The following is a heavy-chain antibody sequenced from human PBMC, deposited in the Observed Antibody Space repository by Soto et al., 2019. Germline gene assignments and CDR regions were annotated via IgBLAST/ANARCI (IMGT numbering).Heavy chain of an antibody. CDR1: GGTFSSYA. CDR2: IIPIFGTA. J-gene: IGHJ3*02. CDR3: ARLTDTIVGDTGDFDI. D-gene: IGHD1-26*01. Sequence: SSVKVSCKASGGTFSSYAISWVRQAPGQGLEWMGGIIPIFGTANYAQKFQGRVTITADESTSTAYMELSSLRSEDTAVYYCARLTDTIVGDTGDFDIWGQGTMVTVSS. V-gene: IGHV1-69*13.